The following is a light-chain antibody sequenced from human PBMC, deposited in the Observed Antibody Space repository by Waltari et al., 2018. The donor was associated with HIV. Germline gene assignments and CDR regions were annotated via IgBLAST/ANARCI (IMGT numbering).Light chain of an antibody. CDR3: QSYDMSQSGSLV. J-gene: IGLJ2*01. CDR2: DNN. Sequence: QSVLTQPPSVSGAPGQRVTIACTGTRSNIGAGLDVHWAQQIPGNAPKLLIYDNNIRPSGFPDRFSGSKSGTAASLAITGLQSEDEADYYCQSYDMSQSGSLVFGGGTKLTVL. V-gene: IGLV1-40*01. CDR1: RSNIGAGLD.